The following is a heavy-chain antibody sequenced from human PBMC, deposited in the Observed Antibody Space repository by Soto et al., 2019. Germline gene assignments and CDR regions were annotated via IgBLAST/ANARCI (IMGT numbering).Heavy chain of an antibody. V-gene: IGHV4-38-2*01. CDR1: GYSISSGYY. J-gene: IGHJ4*02. CDR3: AALVVVNPETSNFDY. D-gene: IGHD2-21*01. Sequence: PSETLSLTCAVSGYSISSGYYWGWIRQPPGKGLEWIGSIYHSGSTYYNPSLKSRVTISVDTSKNQFSLKLSSVTAADTAVYYCAALVVVNPETSNFDYWGQGTLVTVSS. CDR2: IYHSGST.